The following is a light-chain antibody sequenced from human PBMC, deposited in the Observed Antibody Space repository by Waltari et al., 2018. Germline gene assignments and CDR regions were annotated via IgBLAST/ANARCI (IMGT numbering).Light chain of an antibody. CDR1: QSVSSS. V-gene: IGKV3-15*01. J-gene: IGKJ5*01. CDR3: QQYNNWPIT. CDR2: GAS. Sequence: EIVMTQSPATLSVSPGERATLSCRASQSVSSSLAWYQQKPGQAPRLLIYGASTRATDIPARFSGSGSGTEFTLTISSMQSEDFAVYYCQQYNNWPITFGQGTRLEIK.